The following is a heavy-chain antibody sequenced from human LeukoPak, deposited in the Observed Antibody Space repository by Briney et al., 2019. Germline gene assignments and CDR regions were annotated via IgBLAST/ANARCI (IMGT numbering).Heavy chain of an antibody. V-gene: IGHV3-23*01. D-gene: IGHD1-26*01. J-gene: IGHJ5*02. CDR1: GFTFRAYA. Sequence: PGGPLRFPFAPPGFTFRAYARAWAAKAPGKGLEGVSGINDSGDSTYYTVSVNGRFTISRDNSKSTLFLHMSSLRAEDTAVYYCAKDGSARGSYQNLWGQGTLVTASS. CDR2: INDSGDST. CDR3: AKDGSARGSYQNL.